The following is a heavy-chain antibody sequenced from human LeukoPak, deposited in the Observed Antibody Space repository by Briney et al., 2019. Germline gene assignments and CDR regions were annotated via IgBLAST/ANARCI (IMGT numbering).Heavy chain of an antibody. V-gene: IGHV1-24*01. D-gene: IGHD2-21*02. J-gene: IGHJ4*02. CDR3: ATEWVYCGGDCYHPPFDY. CDR1: GYTLTELS. Sequence: GASAKVSCKVSGYTLTELSMHWVRQAPGKGLEWMGGFDPEDGETIYAQKFQGRVTMTEDTSTDTAYMELSSLRSEDTAVYYCATEWVYCGGDCYHPPFDYWGQGTLVTVSS. CDR2: FDPEDGET.